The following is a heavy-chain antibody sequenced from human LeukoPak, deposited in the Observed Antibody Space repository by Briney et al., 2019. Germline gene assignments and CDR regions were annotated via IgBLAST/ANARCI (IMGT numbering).Heavy chain of an antibody. Sequence: PGGSLRLSCAASGFTFSSYAMSWVRQAPGKGLEWVSAISGSGGSTYYADSVKGRFTISRDNSKNTLYLQMNSLRAEDTAVYYCAKRFGGVIVRLLFDVWGQGTMVTVSS. D-gene: IGHD3-16*02. J-gene: IGHJ3*01. CDR2: ISGSGGST. V-gene: IGHV3-23*01. CDR1: GFTFSSYA. CDR3: AKRFGGVIVRLLFDV.